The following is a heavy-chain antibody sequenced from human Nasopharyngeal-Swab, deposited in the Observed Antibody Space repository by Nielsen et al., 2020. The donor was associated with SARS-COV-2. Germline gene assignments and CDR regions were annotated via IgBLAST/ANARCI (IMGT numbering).Heavy chain of an antibody. CDR1: GYTLTELS. CDR3: ATVPYCSSTSCYIGAFDI. J-gene: IGHJ3*02. V-gene: IGHV1-24*01. CDR2: FDPEDGET. D-gene: IGHD2-2*02. Sequence: ASVKVSCKVSGYTLTELSMHWARQAPGKGLEWMGGFDPEDGETIYAQKFQGRVTMTEDTSTDTAYMELSSLRSEDTAVYYCATVPYCSSTSCYIGAFDIWGQGTMVTVSS.